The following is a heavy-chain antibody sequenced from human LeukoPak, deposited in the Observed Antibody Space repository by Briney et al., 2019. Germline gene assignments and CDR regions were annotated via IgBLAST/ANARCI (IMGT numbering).Heavy chain of an antibody. CDR1: GGSFSGYY. CDR2: INHSGST. J-gene: IGHJ4*02. V-gene: IGHV4-34*01. Sequence: PSETLSLTCAVYGGSFSGYYWSWIRQPPGKGLEWIGEINHSGSTNYNPSLKSRVTISVDTSKNQFSLKLSSVTAADTAVYYCARGEGYCSGGSCYSVSLASDYWGQGTLVTVSS. CDR3: ARGEGYCSGGSCYSVSLASDY. D-gene: IGHD2-15*01.